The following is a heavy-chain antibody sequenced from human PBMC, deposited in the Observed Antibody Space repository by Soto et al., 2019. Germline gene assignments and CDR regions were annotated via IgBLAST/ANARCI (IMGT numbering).Heavy chain of an antibody. D-gene: IGHD2-15*01. Sequence: LRLSCAASGFTFSSYAMSWVRQAPGKGLEWVSAISGSGGSTYYADSVKGRFTISRDNSKNTLYLQMNSLRAEDTAVYYCAKDHCSGGSCYSYWFDPWGQGTLVTVSS. V-gene: IGHV3-23*01. CDR3: AKDHCSGGSCYSYWFDP. CDR1: GFTFSSYA. CDR2: ISGSGGST. J-gene: IGHJ5*02.